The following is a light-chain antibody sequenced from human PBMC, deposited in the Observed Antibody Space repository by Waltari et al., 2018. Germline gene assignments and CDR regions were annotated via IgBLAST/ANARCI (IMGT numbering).Light chain of an antibody. Sequence: DIVMTQSPLSLPVTPGEPASISCRSSQSLLHSNGYNYLDWYLQKPGQPPQLLIYLGSNRASGVPDRFSGSESGTDFTLKISRVEAEDVGVYYCMQALQIPWTFGQGTKVEIK. CDR1: QSLLHSNGYNY. V-gene: IGKV2-28*01. CDR2: LGS. CDR3: MQALQIPWT. J-gene: IGKJ1*01.